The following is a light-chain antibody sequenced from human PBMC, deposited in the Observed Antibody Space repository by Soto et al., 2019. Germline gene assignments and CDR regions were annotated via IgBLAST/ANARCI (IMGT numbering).Light chain of an antibody. CDR3: QQSHSTPIT. CDR2: AAS. CDR1: QSISTY. Sequence: DIQMTQSPSSLSASVGDRVTITCRTSQSISTYLNWYQQKPGEAPKLLIYAASSLQGGVPSKFSGSGSGTDFTLTISSLQPEDFATYYCQQSHSTPITFGQGTRRDIK. V-gene: IGKV1-39*01. J-gene: IGKJ5*01.